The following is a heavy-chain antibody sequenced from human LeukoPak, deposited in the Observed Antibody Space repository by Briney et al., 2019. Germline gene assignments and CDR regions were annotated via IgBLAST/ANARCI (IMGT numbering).Heavy chain of an antibody. CDR3: ATIQIVATTSFNWFDP. CDR1: GYSISSGYY. J-gene: IGHJ5*02. CDR2: INHSGST. D-gene: IGHD5-12*01. Sequence: SETLSLTCTVSGYSISSGYYWGWIRQPPGKGLEWIGEINHSGSTNYNPSLKSRVTISVDTSKNQFSLKLSSVTAADTAVYYCATIQIVATTSFNWFDPWGQGTLVTVSS. V-gene: IGHV4-38-2*02.